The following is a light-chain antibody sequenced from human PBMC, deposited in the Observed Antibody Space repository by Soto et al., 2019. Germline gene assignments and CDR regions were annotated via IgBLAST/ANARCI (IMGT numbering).Light chain of an antibody. CDR3: QQFNSYPLT. CDR2: DAS. J-gene: IGKJ4*01. CDR1: QAINSA. Sequence: IQLTPSPSFPSASVGDKVTISCRASQAINSALAWCQQRPGKAPMVLIYDASILESGVPSRFSGSGSGTDFTLTISSLQPEDFATYYCQQFNSYPLTFGGGTKVDIK. V-gene: IGKV1-13*02.